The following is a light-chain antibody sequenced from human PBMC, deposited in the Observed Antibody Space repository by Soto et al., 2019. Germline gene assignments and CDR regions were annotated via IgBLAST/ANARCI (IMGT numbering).Light chain of an antibody. CDR1: SSNIGNNY. CDR3: ATWDYSLNGEV. CDR2: DNN. V-gene: IGLV1-51*01. J-gene: IGLJ2*01. Sequence: QSVLTQPPSVSAAPGQKVTISCSGSSSNIGNNYVSWYQQLPGTAPKLLIYDNNKRPSGIPDRFSGSKSGTLGTLDITGLQTGDEVDYYCATWDYSLNGEVFGGGTKLTVL.